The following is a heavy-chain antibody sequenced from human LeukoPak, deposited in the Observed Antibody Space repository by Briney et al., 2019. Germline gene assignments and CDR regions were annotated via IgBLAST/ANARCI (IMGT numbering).Heavy chain of an antibody. D-gene: IGHD3-10*01. CDR2: ISSSSSTI. CDR3: ARDQGERWFGESRFDY. CDR1: GFTFSSYS. Sequence: GGSLRLSCAASGFTFSSYSMNWVRQAPGKGLEWVSYISSSSSTIYYADSVKGRFTISRDNAKNSLYLQMNSLRAEDTAVYYCARDQGERWFGESRFDYWGQGILVTVSS. J-gene: IGHJ4*02. V-gene: IGHV3-48*04.